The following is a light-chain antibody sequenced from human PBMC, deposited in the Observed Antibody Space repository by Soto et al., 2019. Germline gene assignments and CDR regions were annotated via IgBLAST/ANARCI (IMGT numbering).Light chain of an antibody. J-gene: IGLJ1*01. V-gene: IGLV1-47*01. CDR2: RDN. Sequence: QSALTQPPSASGTPGQRVTISCPGSSSNIGSNYVYWYQQLPGTAPKVLIYRDNQRPSGVPDRFSGSKSGTSASLAISGLRSEDEADYYCAAWDDSLSGSYVFGKGTKVTVL. CDR3: AAWDDSLSGSYV. CDR1: SSNIGSNY.